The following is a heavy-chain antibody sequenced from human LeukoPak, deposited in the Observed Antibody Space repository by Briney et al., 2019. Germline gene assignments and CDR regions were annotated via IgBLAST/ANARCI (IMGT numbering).Heavy chain of an antibody. D-gene: IGHD3-22*01. V-gene: IGHV4-59*12. CDR3: ARGSDSSGYTYQDY. Sequence: SETLSLTCTVSGGSISSYYWSWIRQPPGKGLEWIGYIYYSGSTNYNPSLKSRVTISVDTSKNQFSLKLSSVTAADTAVYYCARGSDSSGYTYQDYWGQGTLVTVSS. CDR1: GGSISSYY. CDR2: IYYSGST. J-gene: IGHJ4*02.